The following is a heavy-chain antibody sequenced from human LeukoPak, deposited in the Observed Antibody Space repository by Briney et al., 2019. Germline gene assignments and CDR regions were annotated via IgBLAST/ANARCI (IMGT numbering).Heavy chain of an antibody. CDR3: AHRGRSCNITSCYYYMDV. V-gene: IGHV2-5*01. J-gene: IGHJ6*03. D-gene: IGHD2/OR15-2a*01. CDR1: GFSLSTSGVG. Sequence: SGPTLVNPTQTLALTCTFSGFSLSTSGVGVGWIRQPPGKALEWLAPIYWNDAKRYSPSLKSRLTITKDTSNNHVVLTMTNMDPVDTATYYCAHRGRSCNITSCYYYMDVWGKGTTVTVSS. CDR2: IYWNDAK.